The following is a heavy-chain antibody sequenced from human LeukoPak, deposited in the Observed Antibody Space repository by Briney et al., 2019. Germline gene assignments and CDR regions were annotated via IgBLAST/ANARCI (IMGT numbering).Heavy chain of an antibody. J-gene: IGHJ5*02. CDR3: AMFYDSSGYYWFDP. D-gene: IGHD3-22*01. CDR1: GYTFTGYY. CDR2: INPNSGGT. Sequence: GASVKVSCKASGYTFTGYYMHWVRQAPGQGLEWMGRINPNSGGTNYAQKFQGRVTMTRDTSISTAYMELSRLRSEDTAVYYCAMFYDSSGYYWFDPWGQGTLVTVSS. V-gene: IGHV1-2*06.